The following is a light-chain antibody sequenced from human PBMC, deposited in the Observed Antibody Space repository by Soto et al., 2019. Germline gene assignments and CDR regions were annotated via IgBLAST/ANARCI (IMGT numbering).Light chain of an antibody. J-gene: IGLJ3*02. CDR3: CSYRSGTTWV. CDR2: EVT. CDR1: SSDVGGYNY. V-gene: IGLV2-14*01. Sequence: QSALTQPASVSGSPGQSITISCTGTSSDVGGYNYVSWYQQHPGKAPKLMIYEVTNRPSGVSHRFSGSKSGNSASLTIFGLQAEDEADYYCCSYRSGTTWVFGGGTKVTAL.